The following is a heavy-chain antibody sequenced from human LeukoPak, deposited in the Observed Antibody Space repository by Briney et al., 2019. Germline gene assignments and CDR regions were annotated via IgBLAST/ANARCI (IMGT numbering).Heavy chain of an antibody. CDR3: ARLANYYDSSGYYDRGGVFDY. CDR2: IYYSGRT. J-gene: IGHJ4*02. V-gene: IGHV4-59*08. CDR1: GGSISSYY. D-gene: IGHD3-22*01. Sequence: SETLSLTCTVSGGSISSYYWSWIRQPPGKGLEWIGYIYYSGRTNYNPSLKSRVTISVDTSKNQFSLKLSSVTAADTAVYYCARLANYYDSSGYYDRGGVFDYWGQGTLVTVSS.